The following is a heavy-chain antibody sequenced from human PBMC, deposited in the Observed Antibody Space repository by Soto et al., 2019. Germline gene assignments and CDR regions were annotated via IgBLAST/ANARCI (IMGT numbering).Heavy chain of an antibody. Sequence: PGGSLRLSCAASGFTFSSYAMSWVRQAPGKGLEWVSAISGSGGSTYYADSVKGRFTISRDNSKNTLYLQMNSLRAEDTAVYYCAKDKERESIAAAGTIFGYWGQGTLVTVSS. D-gene: IGHD6-13*01. CDR1: GFTFSSYA. J-gene: IGHJ4*02. CDR2: ISGSGGST. CDR3: AKDKERESIAAAGTIFGY. V-gene: IGHV3-23*01.